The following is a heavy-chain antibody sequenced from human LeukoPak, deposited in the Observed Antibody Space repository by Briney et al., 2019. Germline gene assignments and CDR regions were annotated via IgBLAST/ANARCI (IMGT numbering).Heavy chain of an antibody. CDR2: ISYDGSNK. J-gene: IGHJ4*02. CDR1: GFTFNDYA. D-gene: IGHD5-12*01. V-gene: IGHV3-30-3*01. Sequence: GGSLRLSCAASGFTFNDYAMHWVRQAPGKGLEWVAVISYDGSNKYYADSVKGRFTISRDNSKNTLYLQMNSLRAEDTAVYYCARGAKTIELERGYSGPYYFDYWGQGTLVTVSS. CDR3: ARGAKTIELERGYSGPYYFDY.